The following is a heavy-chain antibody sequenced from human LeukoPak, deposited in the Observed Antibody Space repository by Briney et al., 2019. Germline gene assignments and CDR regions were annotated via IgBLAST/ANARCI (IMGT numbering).Heavy chain of an antibody. D-gene: IGHD2-2*01. J-gene: IGHJ4*02. CDR2: ISSSGSTI. CDR1: GFTFSSYS. V-gene: IGHV3-48*04. Sequence: GGSLRLSCAASGFTFSSYSMNWVRQAPGKGLEWVSYISSSGSTIYYADSVKGRFTISRDNAKNSLYLQMNSLRVEDTAVYYCTGYCSSASCYHAGFWGQGTLVTVSS. CDR3: TGYCSSASCYHAGF.